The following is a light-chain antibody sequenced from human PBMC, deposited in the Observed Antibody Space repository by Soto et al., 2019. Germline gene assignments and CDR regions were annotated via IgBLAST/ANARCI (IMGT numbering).Light chain of an antibody. V-gene: IGKV3-11*01. J-gene: IGKJ1*01. CDR3: QQRSNWPRT. CDR1: QSVSSY. CDR2: DAS. Sequence: EIVLTQSPGTLSLSPGERATLSFMASQSVSSYLAWYQQKPGQAPRLLIYDASNRATGIPARFSGSGSGTDFTLTISSLEPEDFAVYYCQQRSNWPRTFGQGTKVDIK.